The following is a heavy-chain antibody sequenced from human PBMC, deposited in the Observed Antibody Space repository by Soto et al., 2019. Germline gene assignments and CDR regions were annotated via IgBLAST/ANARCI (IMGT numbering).Heavy chain of an antibody. V-gene: IGHV3-15*01. J-gene: IGHJ6*02. Sequence: EVQLVESGGGLVKPGGSLRLSCAASGFTFSNAWMSWVRQAPGKGLEWVGRIKSKTDGGTTDYAAPVKGRFTISRDDSKNTLYLQMNSLKTEDTAVYYCTTDISWYYYYYSGMDVWGQGTTVTVSS. CDR2: IKSKTDGGTT. CDR3: TTDISWYYYYYSGMDV. D-gene: IGHD6-13*01. CDR1: GFTFSNAW.